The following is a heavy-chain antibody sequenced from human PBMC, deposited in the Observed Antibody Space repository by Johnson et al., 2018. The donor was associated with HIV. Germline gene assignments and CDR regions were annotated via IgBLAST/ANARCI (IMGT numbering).Heavy chain of an antibody. CDR1: GFTFSSHG. CDR3: AKDHQDYGGNSDAFDI. J-gene: IGHJ3*02. V-gene: IGHV3-30*18. CDR2: ISYEGSNK. Sequence: QVQLVESGGGLVKPGGSLRLSCAAPGFTFSSHGMHWVRQAPGKGLEWVAFISYEGSNKYYAESVKGRFTISRDNSKNTLYLQMNSLRAEDTAVYYCAKDHQDYGGNSDAFDIWGQGTMVTVSS. D-gene: IGHD4-23*01.